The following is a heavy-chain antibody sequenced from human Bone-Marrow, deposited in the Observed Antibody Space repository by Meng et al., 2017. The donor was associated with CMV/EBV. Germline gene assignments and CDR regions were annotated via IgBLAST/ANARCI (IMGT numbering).Heavy chain of an antibody. D-gene: IGHD7-27*01. CDR3: TTEDLTGVGALDF. CDR1: GFAFTNAW. CDR2: IKSNGDGGTT. J-gene: IGHJ4*02. Sequence: SGFAFTNAWMNWVRQAPGKGLEWVGRIKSNGDGGTTDYAAPLKGRLSISRDDSKNTVYLQMNNLKIEDTAVYYCTTEDLTGVGALDFWGQGTLVTV. V-gene: IGHV3-15*01.